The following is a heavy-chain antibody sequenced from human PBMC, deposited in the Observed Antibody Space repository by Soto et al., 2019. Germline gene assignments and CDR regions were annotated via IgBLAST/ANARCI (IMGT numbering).Heavy chain of an antibody. D-gene: IGHD1-1*01. J-gene: IGHJ3*02. CDR3: AKDREGVPYGAFDI. CDR1: GFTFDDYA. CDR2: ISWNSGSI. Sequence: GGSLRLSCAASGFTFDDYAMHWVRQAPGKGLEWVSGISWNSGSIGYADSVKGRFTISRDNAKNSLYLQMNSLRAEDTALYYCAKDREGVPYGAFDIWGQGTMVTVSS. V-gene: IGHV3-9*01.